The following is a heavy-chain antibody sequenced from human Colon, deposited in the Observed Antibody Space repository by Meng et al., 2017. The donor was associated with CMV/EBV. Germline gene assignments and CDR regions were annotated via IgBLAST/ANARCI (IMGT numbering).Heavy chain of an antibody. J-gene: IGHJ4*02. CDR1: GFIFDNHA. V-gene: IGHV3-43*01. Sequence: GESLKISCAASGFIFDNHAMHWVRQVPGKGLEWVSLISWDGGTTYYADSVKGRFTVSRDDSKNSVYLQMNSLRPEDSAFYYCAREGADLKWLIFDSWGQGTLVTVSS. D-gene: IGHD3-3*01. CDR2: ISWDGGTT. CDR3: AREGADLKWLIFDS.